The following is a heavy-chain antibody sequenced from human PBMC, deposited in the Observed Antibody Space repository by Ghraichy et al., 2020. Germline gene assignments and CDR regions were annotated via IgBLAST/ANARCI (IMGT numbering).Heavy chain of an antibody. J-gene: IGHJ4*02. CDR2: IRYDGSNK. D-gene: IGHD6-13*01. CDR1: GFTFSSYG. CDR3: AKDQGSWRPFDY. V-gene: IGHV3-30*02. Sequence: GGSLRLSCAASGFTFSSYGMHWVRQAPGKGLEWVAFIRYDGSNKYYADSVKGRFTISRDNSKNTLYLQMNSLRAEDTAVYYCAKDQGSWRPFDYWGQGTLVTVSS.